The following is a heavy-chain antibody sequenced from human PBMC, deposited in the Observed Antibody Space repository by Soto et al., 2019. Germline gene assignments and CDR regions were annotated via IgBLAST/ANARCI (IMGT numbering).Heavy chain of an antibody. CDR3: ARHDSSGYYYENWFDP. D-gene: IGHD3-22*01. Sequence: SETLSLTCTVSGGSISSSSYYWGWIRQPPGKGLEWIGSIYYSGSTYYNPSLKSRITISVDTSKNQFSLEVRSVTAADTAVYYCARHDSSGYYYENWFDPWGQGTLVTVSS. V-gene: IGHV4-39*07. J-gene: IGHJ5*02. CDR2: IYYSGST. CDR1: GGSISSSSYY.